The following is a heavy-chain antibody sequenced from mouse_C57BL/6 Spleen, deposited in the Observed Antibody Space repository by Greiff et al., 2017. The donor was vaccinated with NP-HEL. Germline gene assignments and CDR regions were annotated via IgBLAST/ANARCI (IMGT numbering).Heavy chain of an antibody. CDR2: IDPANGST. Sequence: EVQLQQSVAELVRPGASVKLSCTASGFNITNSYMHWVKQRPEQGLEWIGMIDPANGSTKYAPKFQGKATLTVDTSSNTAYLQLSSLTSEDTANYYSARSRDYDVGNYFDYWGQGTTLTVSS. V-gene: IGHV14-3*01. D-gene: IGHD2-4*01. J-gene: IGHJ2*01. CDR3: ARSRDYDVGNYFDY. CDR1: GFNITNSY.